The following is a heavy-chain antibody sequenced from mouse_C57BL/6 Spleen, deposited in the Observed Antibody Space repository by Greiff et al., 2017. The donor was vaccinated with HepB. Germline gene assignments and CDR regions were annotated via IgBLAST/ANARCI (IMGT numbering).Heavy chain of an antibody. CDR2: IRLKSDNYAT. Sequence: DVKLAESGGGLVQPGGSMKLSCVASGFTFSNYWMNWVRQSPEKGLEWVAQIRLKSDNYATHYAESVKGRFTISRDDSKSSVYLQMNNLRAEDTGIYYCTARRIYYDSYAMDYWGQGTSVTVSS. V-gene: IGHV6-3*01. D-gene: IGHD2-1*01. CDR3: TARRIYYDSYAMDY. J-gene: IGHJ4*01. CDR1: GFTFSNYW.